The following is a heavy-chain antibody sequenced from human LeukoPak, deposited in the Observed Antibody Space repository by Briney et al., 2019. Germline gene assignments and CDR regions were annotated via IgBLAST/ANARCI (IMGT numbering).Heavy chain of an antibody. CDR2: IKPDGSEK. Sequence: GGSLRLSCAASGFSFSTYWMTWVRQAPGKGLEWVAIIKPDGSEKYYVDSVKGRFTISRDNAENSLFLQMNGLRPEDTAVYYCARDSISHYGMDVWGQGTTVTVSS. J-gene: IGHJ6*02. CDR1: GFSFSTYW. CDR3: ARDSISHYGMDV. V-gene: IGHV3-7*03. D-gene: IGHD3-3*01.